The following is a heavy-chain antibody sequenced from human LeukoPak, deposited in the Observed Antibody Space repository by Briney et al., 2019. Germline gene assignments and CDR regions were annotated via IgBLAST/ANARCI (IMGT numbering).Heavy chain of an antibody. D-gene: IGHD2-21*02. CDR1: GYAFTNYW. V-gene: IGHV5-51*01. J-gene: IGHJ4*02. Sequence: GESLKISCKGSGYAFTNYWIGWVRQMPGKGLEWMGITYPGDSDTRYSPSFQGQVTISVDKSISTAHLQWSSLKASGTAMYYCARHSYMTATPIPAYRGPGTLVTVSS. CDR2: TYPGDSDT. CDR3: ARHSYMTATPIPAY.